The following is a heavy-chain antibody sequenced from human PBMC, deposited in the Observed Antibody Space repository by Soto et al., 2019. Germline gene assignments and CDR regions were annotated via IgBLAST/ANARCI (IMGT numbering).Heavy chain of an antibody. CDR3: AGGPGVARNY. J-gene: IGHJ4*02. CDR2: IYHIGST. D-gene: IGHD5-12*01. Sequence: QLQLQESGSGLVKPSQTLSLTCAVSGVSISSGGYSWSWIRQPPGKGMEWIGYIYHIGSTYYNPSLKSRVTISVDRSKNQFSLKLSSVTAADTAVYYCAGGPGVARNYWGQGTLVTVSS. CDR1: GVSISSGGYS. V-gene: IGHV4-30-2*01.